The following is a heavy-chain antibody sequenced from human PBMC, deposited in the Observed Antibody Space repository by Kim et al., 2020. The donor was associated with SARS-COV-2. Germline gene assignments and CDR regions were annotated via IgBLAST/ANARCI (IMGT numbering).Heavy chain of an antibody. V-gene: IGHV4-39*01. CDR3: ARRLRFYGMDV. Sequence: SETLSLTCTVSGGSISSSSYYWGWIRQPPGKGLEWIGSIYYSGSTYYNPSLKSRVTISVDTSKNQFSLKLSSVTAADTAVYYCARRLRFYGMDVWGQGTTVTVSS. CDR1: GGSISSSSYY. CDR2: IYYSGST. J-gene: IGHJ6*02. D-gene: IGHD3-3*01.